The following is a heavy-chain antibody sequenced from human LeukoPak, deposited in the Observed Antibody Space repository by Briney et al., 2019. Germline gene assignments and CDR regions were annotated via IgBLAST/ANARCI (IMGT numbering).Heavy chain of an antibody. D-gene: IGHD6-13*01. CDR2: ISYDGSNK. CDR1: GFTFSSYG. V-gene: IGHV3-30*18. J-gene: IGHJ4*02. CDR3: AKDYGSSSWYPDYFDY. Sequence: GRSLRLSCAASGFTFSSYGMHWVRQAPGKGLEWVAVISYDGSNKYYADSVKGRFTISRDNSKNTLYPQMNSLRAEDTAVYYCAKDYGSSSWYPDYFDYWGQGTLVTVSS.